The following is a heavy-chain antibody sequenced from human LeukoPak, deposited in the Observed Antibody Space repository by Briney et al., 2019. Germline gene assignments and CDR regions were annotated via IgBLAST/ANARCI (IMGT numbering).Heavy chain of an antibody. CDR1: GGSISSYY. CDR3: ARTTMVRGTYYMDV. CDR2: IYYSGYT. J-gene: IGHJ6*03. Sequence: PSETLSLTCTVSGGSISSYYWSWIRQPPGKGLEWIGCIYYSGYTNYKSSLKSRVTISVDTSKNQFSLKLSSVTAADTAVYYCARTTMVRGTYYMDVWGKGTTVTISS. V-gene: IGHV4-59*01. D-gene: IGHD3-10*01.